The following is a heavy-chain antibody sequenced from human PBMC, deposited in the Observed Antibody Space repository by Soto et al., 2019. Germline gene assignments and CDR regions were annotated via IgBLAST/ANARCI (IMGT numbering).Heavy chain of an antibody. CDR1: GFTFRIYS. D-gene: IGHD3-16*01. V-gene: IGHV3-33*01. J-gene: IGHJ3*02. CDR3: ARDDTFGTKGGSFDI. CDR2: MWYDGTNK. Sequence: QMQLVESGGGVVQPGRSLRLSCAASGFTFRIYSMHWVRQSPGKGLEWVAVMWYDGTNKYYGESVKGRFTISRDNSENTLYLQMNSLRVEDTAVYYCARDDTFGTKGGSFDIWGHGTLVTVSS.